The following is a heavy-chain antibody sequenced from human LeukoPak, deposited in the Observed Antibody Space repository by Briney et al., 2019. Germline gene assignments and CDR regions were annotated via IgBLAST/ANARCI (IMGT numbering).Heavy chain of an antibody. J-gene: IGHJ4*02. V-gene: IGHV4-39*07. Sequence: SETLSLTCTVSGGSISSGGYYWSWIRQPPGKGLEWIGEINHSGSTNYNPSLKSRVTISVDTSKNQFSLKLSSVTAADTAVYYCARGNIVVVPAAIQGCYYFDYWGQGTLVTVSS. CDR2: INHSGST. CDR1: GGSISSGGYY. D-gene: IGHD2-2*02. CDR3: ARGNIVVVPAAIQGCYYFDY.